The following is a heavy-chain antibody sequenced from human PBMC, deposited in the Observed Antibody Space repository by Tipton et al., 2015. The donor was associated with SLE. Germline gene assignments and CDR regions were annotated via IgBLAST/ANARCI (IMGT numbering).Heavy chain of an antibody. J-gene: IGHJ5*02. CDR3: AGTFPYGGFDP. D-gene: IGHD4-23*01. CDR2: IYYSGST. V-gene: IGHV4-59*12. CDR1: GGSINSYY. Sequence: TLSLTCTVSGGSINSYYWSWIRQPPGKGLEWIGYIYYSGSTNYKPSLKSRVTISVDTSKNQFSLKLNSVTAADTAVYFCAGTFPYGGFDPWGQGTLVTVSS.